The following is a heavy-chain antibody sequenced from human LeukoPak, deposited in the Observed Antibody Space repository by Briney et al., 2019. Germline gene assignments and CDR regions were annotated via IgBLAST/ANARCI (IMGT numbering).Heavy chain of an antibody. CDR3: ASRPLGATNGYFDY. CDR1: GGSISSGSYY. J-gene: IGHJ4*02. CDR2: IYFNGAT. V-gene: IGHV4-61*10. Sequence: PSETLSLTCTVSGGSISSGSYYWSWIRQPAGKGLEWIGHIYFNGATKYNPSLKSRVTISIGTSESQFSLNLTSVTAADTAVYYCASRPLGATNGYFDYWGQGTLVTVSS. D-gene: IGHD1-26*01.